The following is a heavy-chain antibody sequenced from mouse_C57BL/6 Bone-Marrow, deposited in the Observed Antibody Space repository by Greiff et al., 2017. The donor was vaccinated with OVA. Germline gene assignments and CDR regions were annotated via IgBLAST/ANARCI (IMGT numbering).Heavy chain of an antibody. CDR2: IYPGDGDT. CDR3: ARGIPLDY. CDR1: GYAFSSSW. V-gene: IGHV1-82*01. J-gene: IGHJ2*01. Sequence: VQLQESGPELVKPGASVKISCKASGYAFSSSWMNWVKQRPGKGLEWIGRIYPGDGDTNYNGKFKGKATLTADKSSSTAYMQLSSLTSEDSAVYFCARGIPLDYWGQGTTLTVSS.